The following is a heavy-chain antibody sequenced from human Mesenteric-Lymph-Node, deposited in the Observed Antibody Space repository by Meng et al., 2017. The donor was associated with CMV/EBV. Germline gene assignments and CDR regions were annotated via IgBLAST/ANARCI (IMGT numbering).Heavy chain of an antibody. CDR3: ARDSRYCSGSSCYPNYIDY. V-gene: IGHV4-34*01. D-gene: IGHD2-2*01. J-gene: IGHJ4*02. CDR1: GRSFSGYY. Sequence: SETLSLTCAVYGRSFSGYYWSWIRQPPGKGLEWIGEINHSGSTDYNPSLKSRITISVDTSKNQFSLKLSSVTAADTAVYYCARDSRYCSGSSCYPNYIDYWGQGTLVTVSS. CDR2: INHSGST.